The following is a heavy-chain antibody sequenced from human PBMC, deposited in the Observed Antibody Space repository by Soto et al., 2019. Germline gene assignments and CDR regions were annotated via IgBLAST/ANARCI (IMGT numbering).Heavy chain of an antibody. CDR1: GGTFSSYS. J-gene: IGHJ4*02. CDR2: IIPIFGTA. CDR3: ARDGGRHSGGIDY. D-gene: IGHD1-26*01. V-gene: IGHV1-69*01. Sequence: QVQLMQSGAEVKKPGSSVKVSCKASGGTFSSYSINWVRQAPGQGLEWMGEIIPIFGTASYAQKFQGRVTITADESTSTAYMELSSLRSEDTAVYYCARDGGRHSGGIDYWGQGTLVTVSS.